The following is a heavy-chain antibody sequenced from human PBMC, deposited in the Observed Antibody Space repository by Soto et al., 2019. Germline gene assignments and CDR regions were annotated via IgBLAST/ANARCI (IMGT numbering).Heavy chain of an antibody. CDR1: GYSFTSYE. CDR2: MNPNSGES. Sequence: VQLVQSGAEVQKPGASVRASCKASGYSFTSYEINWVRQATGQGPEWIGWMNPNSGESGYSQKFQGRVTMTRNTSISTAYMQLSSLKSDDSAVYYCATLLGEAFDVWGQGTTVTVSS. D-gene: IGHD7-27*01. CDR3: ATLLGEAFDV. J-gene: IGHJ3*01. V-gene: IGHV1-8*01.